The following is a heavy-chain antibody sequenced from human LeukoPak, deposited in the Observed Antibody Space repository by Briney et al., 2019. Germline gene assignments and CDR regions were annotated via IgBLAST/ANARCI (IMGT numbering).Heavy chain of an antibody. V-gene: IGHV3-21*01. CDR1: GFTFSSYS. Sequence: KPGGSLRLSCAASGFTFSSYSMNWVRLAPGKGLEWVSSISSSSSYIYYADSVKGRFTISRDNAKNSLYLQMNSLRAEDTAVYYCARDYCSGGSCYPRFDYWGQGTLVTVSS. CDR3: ARDYCSGGSCYPRFDY. J-gene: IGHJ4*02. D-gene: IGHD2-15*01. CDR2: ISSSSSYI.